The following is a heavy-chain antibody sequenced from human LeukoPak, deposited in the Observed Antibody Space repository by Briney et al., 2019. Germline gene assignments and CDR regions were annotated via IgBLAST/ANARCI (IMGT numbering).Heavy chain of an antibody. CDR3: ARWVCSSTSCYYFDY. D-gene: IGHD2-2*01. CDR2: ISNRTTYI. V-gene: IGHV3-21*01. Sequence: GGSLRLSCAASGFTFSSYTMTWVRQAPGKGLEWVSSISNRTTYIYYADSVKGRFTISRDNVQNSLFLQMNSLRAEDTAVYYCARWVCSSTSCYYFDYWGQGTLVTVSS. J-gene: IGHJ4*02. CDR1: GFTFSSYT.